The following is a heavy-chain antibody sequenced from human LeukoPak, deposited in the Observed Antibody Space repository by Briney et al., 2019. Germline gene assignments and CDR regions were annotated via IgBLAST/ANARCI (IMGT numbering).Heavy chain of an antibody. Sequence: SETLPLTCTVSGGSISSGDYYWSWIRQPPGKGLEWIGYIYYSGSTYYNPSLKSRVTISVDTSKNQFSLKLSSVTAADTAVYYCARGRVVAATVVTVEDYWGQGTLVTVSS. CDR1: GGSISSGDYY. V-gene: IGHV4-30-4*01. CDR2: IYYSGST. J-gene: IGHJ4*02. CDR3: ARGRVVAATVVTVEDY. D-gene: IGHD2-15*01.